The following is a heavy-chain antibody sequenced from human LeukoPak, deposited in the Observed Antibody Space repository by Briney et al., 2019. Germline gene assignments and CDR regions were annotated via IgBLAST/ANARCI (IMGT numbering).Heavy chain of an antibody. Sequence: GGSLRLSCAASGFTFSSYAMSWVRQAPGKGLEWVSAISGSGGSPYYADSVKGRFTISRDNSKSTLYLQMNSLRAEDTAVYYCAKDLAVVNWFDRWGQGTLVTVPS. CDR1: GFTFSSYA. CDR3: AKDLAVVNWFDR. CDR2: ISGSGGSP. J-gene: IGHJ5*02. D-gene: IGHD6-19*01. V-gene: IGHV3-23*01.